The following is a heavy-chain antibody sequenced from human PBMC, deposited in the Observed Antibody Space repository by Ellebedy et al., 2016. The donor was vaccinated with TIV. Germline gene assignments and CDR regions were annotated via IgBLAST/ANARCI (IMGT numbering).Heavy chain of an antibody. D-gene: IGHD6-13*01. J-gene: IGHJ4*02. V-gene: IGHV4-59*01. Sequence: SETLSLTXTVSGGSISSYYWSWIRQPPGKGLEWIGYIYYSGSTNYNPSLKSRVTISVDTSKNQFSLKLSSVTAADTAVYYCARVVGGGIAAVDWGQGTLVTVSS. CDR2: IYYSGST. CDR1: GGSISSYY. CDR3: ARVVGGGIAAVD.